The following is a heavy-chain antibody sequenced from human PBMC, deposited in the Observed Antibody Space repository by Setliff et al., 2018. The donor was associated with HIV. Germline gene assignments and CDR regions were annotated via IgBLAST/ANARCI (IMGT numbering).Heavy chain of an antibody. Sequence: KPSETLSLTCTVSGASINSGYDYWVWIRQPPGKGLQWIGSIYNSASTYYSPSLKRRVIMSVDTSKNRFSLRLSSVSAADTAVYYCARTSYNFWGGPDSWGQGTLVTVSS. CDR2: IYNSAST. V-gene: IGHV4-39*02. CDR3: ARTSYNFWGGPDS. D-gene: IGHD3-3*01. CDR1: GASINSGYDY. J-gene: IGHJ4*02.